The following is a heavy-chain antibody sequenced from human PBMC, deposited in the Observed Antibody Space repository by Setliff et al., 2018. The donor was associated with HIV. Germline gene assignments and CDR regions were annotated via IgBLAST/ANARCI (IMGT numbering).Heavy chain of an antibody. CDR1: GYSISSGYY. Sequence: SETLSLTCAVSGYSISSGYYWGWIRQPPGKGLEWIGEINQSGSTAYNPSLKSRVTISVDTSKNQFSLKLSSVTAADTAVYYCARGTYGGYAGLFDYWGQGSLVTVSS. CDR3: ARGTYGGYAGLFDY. CDR2: INQSGST. V-gene: IGHV4-38-2*01. J-gene: IGHJ4*02. D-gene: IGHD5-12*01.